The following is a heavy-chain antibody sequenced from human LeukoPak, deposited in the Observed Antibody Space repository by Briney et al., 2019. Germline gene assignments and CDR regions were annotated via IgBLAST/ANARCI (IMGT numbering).Heavy chain of an antibody. CDR3: ARRWSGRYHFDY. D-gene: IGHD3-3*01. V-gene: IGHV4-39*01. Sequence: SETLSLTCTVSGGSISSSSYYWGWIRQPPGKGLEWIGSIYYSGSTYYNPSLKSRVTISVDTSKNQFSLKLSSVTAADTAVYYCARRWSGRYHFDYWGQGTLVTVSS. J-gene: IGHJ4*02. CDR2: IYYSGST. CDR1: GGSISSSSYY.